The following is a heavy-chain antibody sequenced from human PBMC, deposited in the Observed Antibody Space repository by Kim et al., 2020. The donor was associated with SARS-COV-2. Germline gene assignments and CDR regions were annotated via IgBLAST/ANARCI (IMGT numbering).Heavy chain of an antibody. D-gene: IGHD3-10*01. J-gene: IGHJ4*02. V-gene: IGHV1-8*01. CDR1: GYTFTSYD. Sequence: ASVKVSCKASGYTFTSYDINWVRQATGQGLEWMGWMNPSSGNTGYEQKLQGRINMTRNTSISTAYMELSSLSSEDTAIYYCSRRYFGSGSYYTGYWGQGTLVTVSS. CDR2: MNPSSGNT. CDR3: SRRYFGSGSYYTGY.